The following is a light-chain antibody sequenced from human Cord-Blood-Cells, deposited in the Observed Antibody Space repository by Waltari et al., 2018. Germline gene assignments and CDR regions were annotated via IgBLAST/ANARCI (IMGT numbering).Light chain of an antibody. V-gene: IGKV4-1*01. CDR3: QQYYSTPYT. CDR1: QSVLYSSNNKDY. J-gene: IGKJ2*01. Sequence: IVLTQSPHPMAVSLGERATINCKSSQSVLYSSNNKDYLAWYQQKPGQPPKLPIYWASTREAGVPDRFSGSGSGTDFTLTISSLQAEDVAVYYCQQYYSTPYTFGQGTKLEIK. CDR2: WAS.